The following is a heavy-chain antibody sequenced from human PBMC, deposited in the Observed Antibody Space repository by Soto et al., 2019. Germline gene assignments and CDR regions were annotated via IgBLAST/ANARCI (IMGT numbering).Heavy chain of an antibody. D-gene: IGHD3-10*01. V-gene: IGHV3-23*01. CDR3: AKGGITLLRGSFDY. J-gene: IGHJ4*02. CDR2: ISGSGSNT. Sequence: GGSLRLSCAVSGFILSNYAMSWVRHTPGKGLEWVSAISGSGSNTYYIDSGKGRFTIPRDKSKTTLFLQMNNLRAEDTAVYYCAKGGITLLRGSFDYWGQGA. CDR1: GFILSNYA.